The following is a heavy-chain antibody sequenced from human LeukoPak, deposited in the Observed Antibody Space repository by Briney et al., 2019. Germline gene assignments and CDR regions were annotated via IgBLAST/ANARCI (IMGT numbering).Heavy chain of an antibody. CDR3: ARGHTIFGVGYYFDY. D-gene: IGHD3-3*01. V-gene: IGHV4-59*01. J-gene: IGHJ4*02. Sequence: PSETLSLTCTVSGGSISSYYWSWIRQPPGKGLEWIGYIYYSGSTNYNPSLKSRVTISVDTSKNQFSLKLSSVTAADTAVYYCARGHTIFGVGYYFDYWGQGTLVTVSS. CDR1: GGSISSYY. CDR2: IYYSGST.